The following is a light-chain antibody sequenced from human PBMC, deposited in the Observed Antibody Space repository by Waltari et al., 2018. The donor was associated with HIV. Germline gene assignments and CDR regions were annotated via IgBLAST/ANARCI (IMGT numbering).Light chain of an antibody. V-gene: IGLV2-8*01. Sequence: QSALTQPPSASGSPGQSVTISCTGTSSDIGDSDYVSWYQQHPGKAPKLIISEVNKPASGVPDRFSGSKSGNTASLTVSGLQAEDEADYYCSSDVPTRDVCVLFGGGAKLTVL. J-gene: IGLJ2*01. CDR3: SSDVPTRDVCVL. CDR2: EVN. CDR1: SSDIGDSDY.